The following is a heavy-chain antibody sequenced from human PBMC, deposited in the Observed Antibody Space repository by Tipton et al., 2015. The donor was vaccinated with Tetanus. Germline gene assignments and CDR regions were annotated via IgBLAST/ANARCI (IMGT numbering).Heavy chain of an antibody. CDR2: MNPNTGLA. D-gene: IGHD6-13*01. CDR3: ARGNRGSSWFL. J-gene: IGHJ4*02. CDR1: GYAFSSYD. Sequence: QSGAEVKKPGASVKVSCKASGYAFSSYDLNWVRQAAGQGLEWLGYMNPNTGLARVAQKFQGRVTMTSNISITTAYMELRNLRSDDTAVYYCARGNRGSSWFLWGQGTLVTVSS. V-gene: IGHV1-8*01.